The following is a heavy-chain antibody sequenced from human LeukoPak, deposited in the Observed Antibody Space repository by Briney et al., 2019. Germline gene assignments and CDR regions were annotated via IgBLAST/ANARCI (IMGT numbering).Heavy chain of an antibody. J-gene: IGHJ4*02. CDR2: IYYSGST. D-gene: IGHD6-13*01. V-gene: IGHV4-31*03. CDR1: GGSISSGGYY. CDR3: ARVAGSGIAAAELDY. Sequence: SQTLSLTCTVSGGSISSGGYYWSWIRQHPGKGLEWIGYIYYSGSTYYNPSLKSRVTISVDTSKNQFSLKLSSVTAADTAVYYCARVAGSGIAAAELDYWGQGTLVTVSS.